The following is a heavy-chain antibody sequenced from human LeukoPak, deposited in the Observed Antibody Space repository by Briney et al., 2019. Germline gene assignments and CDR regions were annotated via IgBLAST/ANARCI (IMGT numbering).Heavy chain of an antibody. CDR1: GFSISNGYF. Sequence: SETLSLTCDVSGFSISNGYFWAWIRQSPGKGLEWIGSIYHSGMTYYNPSLKSQFSIEVDTSKNQFSLKMRSATAADTAVYFCARAGPVKWNYYYMDAWGKGTTVTVSS. V-gene: IGHV4-38-2*01. CDR2: IYHSGMT. CDR3: ARAGPVKWNYYYMDA. D-gene: IGHD1-26*01. J-gene: IGHJ6*03.